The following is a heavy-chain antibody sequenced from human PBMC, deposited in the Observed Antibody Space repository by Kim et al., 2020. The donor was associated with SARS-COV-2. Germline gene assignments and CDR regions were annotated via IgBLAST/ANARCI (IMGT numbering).Heavy chain of an antibody. D-gene: IGHD6-19*01. Sequence: SETLSLTCTVSGGSINDYYWSWIRQPPGKGLEWIGYINYSGNTNYNPSLKSRVTMSVDTSKNQFSLKLSSVTAADTAMYYCARALPPNGGWYYAPWGQGTLVTVSS. V-gene: IGHV4-59*01. CDR3: ARALPPNGGWYYAP. CDR2: INYSGNT. CDR1: GGSINDYY. J-gene: IGHJ5*02.